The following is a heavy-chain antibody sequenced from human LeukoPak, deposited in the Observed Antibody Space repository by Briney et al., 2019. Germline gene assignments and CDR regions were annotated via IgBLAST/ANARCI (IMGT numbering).Heavy chain of an antibody. CDR1: GFDFNNYN. D-gene: IGHD5-18*01. CDR2: ISSSGSTI. V-gene: IGHV3-11*04. CDR3: ARDRAMAYFDY. Sequence: GGSLRLSCIASGFDFNNYNLNWIRQAPGKGLEWVSYISSSGSTIYYADSVKGRFTISRDNAKNSLYLQMNSLRAEDTAVYYCARDRAMAYFDYWGQGTLVTVSS. J-gene: IGHJ4*02.